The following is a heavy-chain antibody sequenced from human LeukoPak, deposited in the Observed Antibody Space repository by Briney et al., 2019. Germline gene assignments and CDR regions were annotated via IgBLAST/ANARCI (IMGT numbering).Heavy chain of an antibody. CDR2: IYTSGST. Sequence: SETLSLTCTVSGGSISSYYWSWVRQPAGKGLEWIGRIYTSGSTNYNPSLKSRVTMSVDTSKNQFSLKLSSVTAADTAVYYCARRSRYSRGGSCYGYFDYWGQGTLVTVSS. CDR1: GGSISSYY. J-gene: IGHJ4*02. CDR3: ARRSRYSRGGSCYGYFDY. D-gene: IGHD2-15*01. V-gene: IGHV4-4*07.